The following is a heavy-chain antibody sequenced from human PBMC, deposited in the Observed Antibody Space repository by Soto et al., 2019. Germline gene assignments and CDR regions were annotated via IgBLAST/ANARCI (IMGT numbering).Heavy chain of an antibody. J-gene: IGHJ6*02. CDR1: GGSFETFI. CDR2: VVPILGTP. CDR3: ARIGTYGSSRSGMDV. D-gene: IGHD3-10*01. V-gene: IGHV1-69*01. Sequence: QVQLVQSGAEVKEPGSSVKVSCEASGGSFETFIMNWVRQTPGRGLEWMGGVVPILGTPTYAERFKGKVKISATRSAGTTQMAVTSLRSEDSGIYYCARIGTYGSSRSGMDVWGQGTTVIVSS.